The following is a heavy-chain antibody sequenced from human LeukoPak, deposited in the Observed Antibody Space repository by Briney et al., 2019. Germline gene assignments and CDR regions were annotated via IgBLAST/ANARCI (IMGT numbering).Heavy chain of an antibody. D-gene: IGHD6-13*01. Sequence: ASVEVSCKVSGYTLTELSMHWVRQAPGKGLEWMGGFDPEDGETIYAQKFQGRVTMTEDTSTDTAYMALSSLRSEDTAVYYCATDDPGIAAAGTVDYYYYYGMDVWGQGTTVTVSS. J-gene: IGHJ6*02. CDR3: ATDDPGIAAAGTVDYYYYYGMDV. V-gene: IGHV1-24*01. CDR1: GYTLTELS. CDR2: FDPEDGET.